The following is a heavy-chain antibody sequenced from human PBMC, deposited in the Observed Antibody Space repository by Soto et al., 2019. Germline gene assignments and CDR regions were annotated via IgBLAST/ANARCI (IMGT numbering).Heavy chain of an antibody. CDR3: ARPHYSSSSSLFWFDP. Sequence: GASVKVSCKASGYTFTGYYMHWVRQAPGQGLEWMGWINPNSGGTNYAQKFQGWVTMTRDTSISTAYMELSRLRSDDTAVYYCARPHYSSSSSLFWFDPWGQGTLVTVSS. D-gene: IGHD6-6*01. J-gene: IGHJ5*02. CDR1: GYTFTGYY. CDR2: INPNSGGT. V-gene: IGHV1-2*04.